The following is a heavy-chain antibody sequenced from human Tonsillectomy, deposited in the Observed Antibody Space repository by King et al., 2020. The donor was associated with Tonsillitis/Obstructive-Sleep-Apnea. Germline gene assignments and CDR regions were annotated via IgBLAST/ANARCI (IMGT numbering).Heavy chain of an antibody. J-gene: IGHJ6*03. Sequence: QLVQSGAEVKKPGESLRISCKGSGYSFTSYWISWVRQMPGKGLEWMGRIDPSDSYTNYSPSFQGHVTISADKSISTAYLQWSSLKASDTAMYYCARSVVPAAKGYYYYMDVWGKETTVTVSS. V-gene: IGHV5-10-1*01. D-gene: IGHD2-2*01. CDR2: IDPSDSYT. CDR3: ARSVVPAAKGYYYYMDV. CDR1: GYSFTSYW.